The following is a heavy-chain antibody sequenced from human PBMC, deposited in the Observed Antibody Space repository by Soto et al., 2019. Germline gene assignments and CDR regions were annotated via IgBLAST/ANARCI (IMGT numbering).Heavy chain of an antibody. CDR2: ITFNGSKE. V-gene: IGHV3-30*03. J-gene: IGHJ4*02. Sequence: VQMVESGGGVVQPGGSLRLSCAGSGFAFSRFGMHWVRQAPGKGREWVACITFNGSKEYYVDSVKGRFAISRNNSMNTLYLQMSSMGPEDTGVYYCATDPGAFAGAMRDWGRGTLVTVSS. D-gene: IGHD3-16*01. CDR1: GFAFSRFG. CDR3: ATDPGAFAGAMRD.